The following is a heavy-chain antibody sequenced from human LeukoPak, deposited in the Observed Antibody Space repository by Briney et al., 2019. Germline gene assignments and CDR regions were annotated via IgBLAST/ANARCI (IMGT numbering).Heavy chain of an antibody. V-gene: IGHV1-69*13. CDR3: ARDCGGDCFYAFGY. J-gene: IGHJ4*02. CDR2: IIPIFGTA. D-gene: IGHD2-21*02. CDR1: GYIFSDYY. Sequence: SVKVSCKASGYIFSDYYMHWVRQAPGQGLEWMGGIIPIFGTANYAQKFQGRVTITADESTSTAYMELSSLRSEDTAVYYCARDCGGDCFYAFGYWGQGTLVTVSS.